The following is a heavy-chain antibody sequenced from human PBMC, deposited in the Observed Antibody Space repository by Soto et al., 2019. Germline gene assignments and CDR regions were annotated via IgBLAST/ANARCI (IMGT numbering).Heavy chain of an antibody. CDR1: GGSISSYY. CDR2: IYYSGST. V-gene: IGHV4-59*08. CDR3: AIHDRLKRYGELSPFDY. Sequence: QVQLQESGPGLVKPSETLSLTCTVSGGSISSYYWGWIRQPPGKGLEWIGYIYYSGSTNYNPSLKSRVTISVDTSKNHFSLKLSYVTAEDTAVYYCAIHDRLKRYGELSPFDYWGQGTLVTVSS. J-gene: IGHJ4*02. D-gene: IGHD3-10*01.